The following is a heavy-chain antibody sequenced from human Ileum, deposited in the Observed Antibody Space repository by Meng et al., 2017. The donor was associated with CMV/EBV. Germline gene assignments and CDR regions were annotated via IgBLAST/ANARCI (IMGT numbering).Heavy chain of an antibody. V-gene: IGHV1-46*01. D-gene: IGHD2-8*01. J-gene: IGHJ6*02. CDR2: INPSGGST. CDR1: GYTFTSYY. Sequence: ASVKVSCKASGYTFTSYYMHWVRQAPGQGLEWMGIINPSGGSTSYAQKFQGRVTMTRDTSTSTVYMELSSLRSEDTAVYYCARDLMVRRGSVGMDVWGQGTTVT. CDR3: ARDLMVRRGSVGMDV.